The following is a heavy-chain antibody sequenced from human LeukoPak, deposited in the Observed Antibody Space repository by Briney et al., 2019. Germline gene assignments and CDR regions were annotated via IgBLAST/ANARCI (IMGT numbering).Heavy chain of an antibody. CDR1: GGSISSHY. D-gene: IGHD2-2*01. CDR3: ARGYCSSTSCLFSYYYMDV. Sequence: SETLSLTYTVSGGSISSHYWSWIRQPPGKGLEWIGYIYYSGSTNYNPSLKSRVTISVDTSKNQFSLKLSSVTAADTAVYYCARGYCSSTSCLFSYYYMDVWGKGTTVTVSS. V-gene: IGHV4-59*11. CDR2: IYYSGST. J-gene: IGHJ6*03.